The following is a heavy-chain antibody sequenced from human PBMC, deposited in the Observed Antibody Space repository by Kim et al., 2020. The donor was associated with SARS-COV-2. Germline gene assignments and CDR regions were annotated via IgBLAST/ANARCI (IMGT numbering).Heavy chain of an antibody. D-gene: IGHD3-9*01. J-gene: IGHJ4*02. V-gene: IGHV1-46*01. CDR3: AGGRARYSDY. CDR2: ST. Sequence: STSYAQKFQGRVTMTRDTSTSTVYMELSSLRSEDTAVYYCAGGRARYSDYWGQGTLVTVSS.